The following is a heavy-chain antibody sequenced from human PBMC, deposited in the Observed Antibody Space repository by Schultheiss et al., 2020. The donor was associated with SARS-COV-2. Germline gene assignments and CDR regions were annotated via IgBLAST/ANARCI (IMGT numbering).Heavy chain of an antibody. CDR3: ARDRGAVAGQGVDY. D-gene: IGHD6-19*01. V-gene: IGHV3-23*01. CDR2: ISGSGGST. J-gene: IGHJ4*02. CDR1: GFTFSSYA. Sequence: GESLKISCAASGFTFSSYAMHWVRQAPGKGLEWVSAISGSGGSTYYADSVKGRFTISRDNSKNTLYLQMNSLRAEDTAVYYCARDRGAVAGQGVDYWGQGTLVTVSS.